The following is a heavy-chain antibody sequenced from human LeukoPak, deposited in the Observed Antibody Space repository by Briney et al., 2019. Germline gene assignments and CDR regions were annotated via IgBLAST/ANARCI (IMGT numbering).Heavy chain of an antibody. D-gene: IGHD4-17*01. V-gene: IGHV3-30*18. J-gene: IGHJ6*02. CDR2: ISHDGSNT. CDR1: GFSFTSYW. Sequence: GGSLRLSCAASGFSFTSYWMHWVRQAPGKGLEWVAAISHDGSNTYYADSVKGRFNISRGNSKNTLYLQMNSLRAEDTAVYYCAKDINYGDYGYYYYAMDVWGQGTTVTVSS. CDR3: AKDINYGDYGYYYYAMDV.